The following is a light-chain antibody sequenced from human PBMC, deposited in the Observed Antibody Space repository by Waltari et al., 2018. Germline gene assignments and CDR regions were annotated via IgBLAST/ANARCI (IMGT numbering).Light chain of an antibody. CDR2: LGS. Sequence: IVMTQSPLSLPVTPGEPASISCSSSQSLLHSNGYNYLDCYLQKPGQSPQLLIYLGSNRASGVPDRFSGSGSGTDFTLKISRVEAEDVGVYYCMQALQTPPGTFGGGTKVEIK. V-gene: IGKV2-28*01. CDR1: QSLLHSNGYNY. J-gene: IGKJ4*01. CDR3: MQALQTPPGT.